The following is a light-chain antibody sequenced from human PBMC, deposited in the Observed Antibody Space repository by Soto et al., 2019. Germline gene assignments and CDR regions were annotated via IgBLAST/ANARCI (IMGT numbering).Light chain of an antibody. V-gene: IGKV2-28*01. CDR3: MQALEAPLT. CDR1: QSLLNSNGYNY. CDR2: LGS. J-gene: IGKJ1*01. Sequence: DIVMTQSPLSLPVTPGEPASISCRSSQSLLNSNGYNYLDWYLQKPGQSPQLMIYLGSSRASGVPDRFSGSVSGTDFTLTISRVEAEDVGLYYCMQALEAPLTCGQGTSVEIK.